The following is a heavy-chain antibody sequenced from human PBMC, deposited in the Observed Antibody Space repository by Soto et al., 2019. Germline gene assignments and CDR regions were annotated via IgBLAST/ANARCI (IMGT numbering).Heavy chain of an antibody. CDR2: ISGRGGST. CDR3: VKDPSGPFDY. J-gene: IGHJ4*02. D-gene: IGHD3-10*01. Sequence: EVQLLESGGGLVQPGGSLRLSCAASGFSFSSYAMSWVRQAPGKGLEWVSGISGRGGSTYYADSVKGRFTISRDNSKNTLYLQMNSLRADDTAVYYCVKDPSGPFDYWGQGTLVTVSS. CDR1: GFSFSSYA. V-gene: IGHV3-23*01.